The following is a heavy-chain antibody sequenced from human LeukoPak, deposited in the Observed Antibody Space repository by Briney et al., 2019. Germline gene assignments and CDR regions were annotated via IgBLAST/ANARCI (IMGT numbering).Heavy chain of an antibody. CDR3: AKDMSYSGSSLDY. D-gene: IGHD1-26*01. J-gene: IGHJ4*02. CDR2: ISWNSGSI. CDR1: GFTFDDYA. Sequence: GRSLRPSCAASGFTFDDYAMHWVRQAPGKGLEWVSGISWNSGSIGYVDSVKGRFTISRDNAKNSLYLQMNSLRAEDTALYYCAKDMSYSGSSLDYWGQGTLVTVSS. V-gene: IGHV3-9*01.